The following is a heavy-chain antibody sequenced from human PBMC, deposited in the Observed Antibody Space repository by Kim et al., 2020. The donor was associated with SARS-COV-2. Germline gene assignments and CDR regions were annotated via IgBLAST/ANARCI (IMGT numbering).Heavy chain of an antibody. CDR3: ARGHYDSSGYFYLDY. V-gene: IGHV4-59*09. J-gene: IGHJ4*02. Sequence: PSLKSRVTISVDTSKNQFSLKLSSVTAADTAVYYCARGHYDSSGYFYLDYWGQGTLVTVSS. D-gene: IGHD3-22*01.